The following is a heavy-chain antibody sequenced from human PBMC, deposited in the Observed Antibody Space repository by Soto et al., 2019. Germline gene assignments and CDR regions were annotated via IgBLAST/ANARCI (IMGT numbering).Heavy chain of an antibody. D-gene: IGHD4-17*01. CDR2: IYYSGST. Sequence: QVQLQESGPGLVKPSQTLSLTCTVSGGSISSGHYYWSLIRQHPEKGLEWIGYIYYSGSTYYNPSLKSRVTISVDTSKNQFSLKLSSVTAADTAVYYCARDSSGDYGDSYFDYWGQGTLVTVSS. CDR3: ARDSSGDYGDSYFDY. CDR1: GGSISSGHYY. J-gene: IGHJ4*02. V-gene: IGHV4-31*03.